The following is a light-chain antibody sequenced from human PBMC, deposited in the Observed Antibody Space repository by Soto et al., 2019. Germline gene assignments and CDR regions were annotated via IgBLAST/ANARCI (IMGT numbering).Light chain of an antibody. J-gene: IGKJ1*01. V-gene: IGKV1-39*01. CDR2: SAS. CDR3: HQTYSTPQT. CDR1: QTVTDY. Sequence: DIQMTQSPSSLSASVGDRVTITCRAGQTVTDYLNWYQHKPGKAPKLLIYSASTLQSGVPSRFSGSGSGTDSTLTITSLQPEDFGTYYCHQTYSTPQTFGQGTRVEIK.